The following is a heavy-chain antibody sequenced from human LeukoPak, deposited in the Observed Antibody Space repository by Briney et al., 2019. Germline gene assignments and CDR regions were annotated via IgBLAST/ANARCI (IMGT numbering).Heavy chain of an antibody. CDR2: IYYSGST. CDR1: GGSISSSSYY. V-gene: IGHV4-39*07. D-gene: IGHD5-18*01. J-gene: IGHJ6*03. CDR3: ASKGAAMASYYYYYYMDV. Sequence: SETLSLTCTVSGGSISSSSYYWGWIRQPPGKGLEWIGSIYYSGSTYYNPSLKSRVTISVDTSKNQFSLKLSSVTAADTAVYYCASKGAAMASYYYYYYMDVWGKGTTVTVSS.